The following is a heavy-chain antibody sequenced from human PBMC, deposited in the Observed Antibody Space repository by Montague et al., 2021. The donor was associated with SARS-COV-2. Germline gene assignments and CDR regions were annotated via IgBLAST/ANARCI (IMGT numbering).Heavy chain of an antibody. D-gene: IGHD3-10*01. CDR2: ISYDGGNK. V-gene: IGHV3-30*04. CDR1: GFTFSSYA. Sequence: SLRLSCAASGFTFSSYAMHWVRQAPGKGLEWVAVISYDGGNKYYADSVKGRFTISRDNSKNTLYLQMNSLRAEDTAVYYCARVLDYYGSGSYPLYYYYGMDVWGPGTTVTVSS. CDR3: ARVLDYYGSGSYPLYYYYGMDV. J-gene: IGHJ6*02.